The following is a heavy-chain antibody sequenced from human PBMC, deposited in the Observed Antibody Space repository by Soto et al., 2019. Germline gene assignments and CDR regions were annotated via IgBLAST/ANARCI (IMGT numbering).Heavy chain of an antibody. CDR1: GYTFTSYY. CDR2: INSSGGST. J-gene: IGHJ1*01. V-gene: IGHV1-46*03. Sequence: ASVKVSCKASGYTFTSYYMHWVRQAPGQGLEWMGIINSSGGSTSYAQTFQGRVTMTSDTSTSTVYMELSSLRSEDTAVYYCARGFGGIVVASDEYSPHWGQGTLVSVAS. CDR3: ARGFGGIVVASDEYSPH. D-gene: IGHD3-22*01.